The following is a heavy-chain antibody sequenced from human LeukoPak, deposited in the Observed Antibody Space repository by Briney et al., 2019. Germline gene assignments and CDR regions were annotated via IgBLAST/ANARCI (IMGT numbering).Heavy chain of an antibody. J-gene: IGHJ4*02. D-gene: IGHD5-18*01. CDR2: IYPGDSDT. CDR3: ARQVKEYSYGWNY. Sequence: GESLKISCKGSGFSFTSYWIGWVRQMPGKGLEWMGIIYPGDSDTRYSPSFQGQVTISADKSISTAYLQWSSLKASDTAMYYCARQVKEYSYGWNYWGQGTLVTVSS. CDR1: GFSFTSYW. V-gene: IGHV5-51*01.